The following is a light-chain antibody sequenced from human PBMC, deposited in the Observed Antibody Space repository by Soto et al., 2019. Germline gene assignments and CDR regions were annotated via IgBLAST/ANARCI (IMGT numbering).Light chain of an antibody. Sequence: IQMTQSPSSLSASVGDTVTITCRASQTISFYLNWYQQKPGRTPNLLIYATSSLQSGVPSRFDGSGSETQFTLTISSLQPDDFATYYCQQSFSTPNTFGQGTKLELK. CDR3: QQSFSTPNT. CDR1: QTISFY. V-gene: IGKV1-39*01. CDR2: ATS. J-gene: IGKJ2*01.